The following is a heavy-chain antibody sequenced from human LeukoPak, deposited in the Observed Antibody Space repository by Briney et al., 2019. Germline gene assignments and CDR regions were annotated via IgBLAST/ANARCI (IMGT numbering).Heavy chain of an antibody. J-gene: IGHJ4*02. D-gene: IGHD3-22*01. CDR2: ISGSGGST. CDR1: GFTFSSYA. Sequence: GGSLRLSCAASGFTFSSYAMSWARQAPGKGLEWVSAISGSGGSTYYADSVKGRFTISRDNSKNTLYLQMNSLRAEDTAVYYCAKVILYYDSSGSKRYYFDYWGQGTLVTVSS. CDR3: AKVILYYDSSGSKRYYFDY. V-gene: IGHV3-23*01.